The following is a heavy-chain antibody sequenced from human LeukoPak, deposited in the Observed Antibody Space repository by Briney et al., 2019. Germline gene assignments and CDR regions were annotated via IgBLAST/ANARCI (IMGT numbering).Heavy chain of an antibody. D-gene: IGHD5-12*01. CDR1: GYTFTSYY. CDR2: INPSGGST. J-gene: IGHJ4*02. CDR3: AREEVATIY. V-gene: IGHV1-46*01. Sequence: ASVKVSCKASGYTFTSYYMHWVRQAPGQGLEWMGIINPSGGSTSYAQKFQGRVTITADKSTSTAYMELSSLRSEDTAVYYCAREEVATIYWGQGTLVTVSS.